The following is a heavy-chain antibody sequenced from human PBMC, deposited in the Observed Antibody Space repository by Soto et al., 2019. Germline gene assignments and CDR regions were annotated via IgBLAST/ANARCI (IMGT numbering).Heavy chain of an antibody. CDR1: GGSISSSNW. V-gene: IGHV4-4*02. CDR2: IYHSGST. D-gene: IGHD3-10*01. CDR3: ARRFGELLYYYYYGMDV. Sequence: SETLSLTCAVSGGSISSSNWWSFVRQPPGKGLEWIGEIYHSGSTNYNPSLKSRVTISVDKSKNQFSLKLSSVTAADTAAYYCARRFGELLYYYYYGMDVWGQGTTVTVSS. J-gene: IGHJ6*02.